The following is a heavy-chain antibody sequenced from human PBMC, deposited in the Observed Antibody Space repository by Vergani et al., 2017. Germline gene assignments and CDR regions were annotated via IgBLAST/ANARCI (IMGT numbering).Heavy chain of an antibody. V-gene: IGHV4-34*01. CDR3: ARGWSGATTRRLFDP. CDR2: INHSGST. J-gene: IGHJ5*02. Sequence: QVQLQQWGAGLLKPSETLSLTCAVYGGSFSGYYWSWIRQPPGKGLEWIGEINHSGSTNYNPSLKSRVTISVDTSKNQFSLKLSSVTAADTAVYYCARGWSGATTRRLFDPWGEGTLVTVSS. CDR1: GGSFSGYY. D-gene: IGHD5-12*01.